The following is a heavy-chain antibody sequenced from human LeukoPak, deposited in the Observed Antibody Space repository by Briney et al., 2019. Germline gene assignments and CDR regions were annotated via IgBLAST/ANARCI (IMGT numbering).Heavy chain of an antibody. CDR2: IYYSGST. Sequence: SETLSLTCTVSGGSISSGGYYWSWIRQHPGKGLEWIGHIYYSGSTHYNPSLKSRVTISVDTSKNQFSLKLSSVTAADTAVYYCARQYFYGSGSYYPVGYWGQGTLVTVTS. D-gene: IGHD3-10*01. CDR3: ARQYFYGSGSYYPVGY. CDR1: GGSISSGGYY. V-gene: IGHV4-31*03. J-gene: IGHJ4*02.